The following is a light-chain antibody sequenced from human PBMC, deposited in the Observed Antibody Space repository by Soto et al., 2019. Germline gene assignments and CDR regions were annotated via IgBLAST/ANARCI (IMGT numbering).Light chain of an antibody. CDR1: SSNIGAGHD. Sequence: QSVLTQPPSVSGAPGQRVTISCTGSSSNIGAGHDVHWYQQVPGTAPKLLVSGNTNRPSGVPDRFSGSNSGTAASLAITGLQAEDEADDYCLAFDSSLNGWVFGGGTTLTAL. V-gene: IGLV1-40*01. CDR2: GNT. CDR3: LAFDSSLNGWV. J-gene: IGLJ3*02.